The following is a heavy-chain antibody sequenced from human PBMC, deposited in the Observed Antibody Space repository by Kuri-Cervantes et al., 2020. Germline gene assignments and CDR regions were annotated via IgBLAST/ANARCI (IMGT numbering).Heavy chain of an antibody. Sequence: GESLKISCAASGFTFDDYAMHWVRQAPGKGLEWVSLISWDGGSTYYADSVKGRFTISRDNSKNTLYLQMNSLRAGDTAVYYCAKDKPDCSSTSCYRGVFDFWGQGALVTVSS. CDR1: GFTFDDYA. V-gene: IGHV3-43D*04. J-gene: IGHJ4*02. D-gene: IGHD2-2*01. CDR2: ISWDGGST. CDR3: AKDKPDCSSTSCYRGVFDF.